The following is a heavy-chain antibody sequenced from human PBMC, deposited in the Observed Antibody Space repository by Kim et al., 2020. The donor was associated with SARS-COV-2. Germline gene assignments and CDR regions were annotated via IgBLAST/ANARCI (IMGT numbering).Heavy chain of an antibody. J-gene: IGHJ6*02. Sequence: SETLSLTCTVSGGSISSGTYYWTWIRQHPGKGLEWIGYIYYSGTTYYNPSLKSRVTISIDTSKNQFSLKLRSVTAADTAVYYCARESNMGYSRTLVYYGMDVWGQGTTVTVSS. CDR1: GGSISSGTYY. V-gene: IGHV4-31*03. D-gene: IGHD5-18*01. CDR2: IYYSGTT. CDR3: ARESNMGYSRTLVYYGMDV.